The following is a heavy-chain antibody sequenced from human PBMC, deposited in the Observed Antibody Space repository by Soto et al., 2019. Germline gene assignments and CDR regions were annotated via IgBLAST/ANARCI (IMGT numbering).Heavy chain of an antibody. D-gene: IGHD3-22*01. J-gene: IGHJ6*02. CDR2: INPNSGGT. Sequence: ASVKVSCKASGYTFTGYYMHWVRQAPGQGLEWMGWINPNSGGTNYAQKFQGWVTMTRDTSISTAYMELSRLRSDDTAVYYCARTRGYYDSSGYYGNKANYYYYGMDAWGQGTTVTVSS. CDR3: ARTRGYYDSSGYYGNKANYYYYGMDA. CDR1: GYTFTGYY. V-gene: IGHV1-2*04.